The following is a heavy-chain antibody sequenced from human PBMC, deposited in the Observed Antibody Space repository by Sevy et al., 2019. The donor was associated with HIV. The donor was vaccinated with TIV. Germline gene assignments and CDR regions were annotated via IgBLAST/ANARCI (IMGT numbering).Heavy chain of an antibody. D-gene: IGHD6-13*01. CDR3: ANSRGRYEGSSWLYYYYVMDV. J-gene: IGHJ6*02. Sequence: GGSLRLSCAAAGFTFSRYGMHWARQAPGEGLEWVAVISNDGSDKEYAESVKGRFTVSRDNSKDTVYLQMNSLRLEDTAVYYCANSRGRYEGSSWLYYYYVMDVWGQGTTVTVSS. CDR1: GFTFSRYG. V-gene: IGHV3-30*18. CDR2: ISNDGSDK.